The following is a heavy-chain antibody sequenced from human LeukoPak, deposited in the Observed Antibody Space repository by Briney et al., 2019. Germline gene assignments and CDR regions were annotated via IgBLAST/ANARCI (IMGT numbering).Heavy chain of an antibody. CDR2: IIPILGIA. CDR3: ARSIAAAPTPTIDY. Sequence: SVKVSCKASGGTFSSYAISWVRQAPGQGLEWMGRIIPILGIANYAQKFQGRVTITADKSTSTANMELSSLRSEDTAVYYCARSIAAAPTPTIDYWGQGTLVTVSS. D-gene: IGHD6-13*01. CDR1: GGTFSSYA. V-gene: IGHV1-69*04. J-gene: IGHJ4*02.